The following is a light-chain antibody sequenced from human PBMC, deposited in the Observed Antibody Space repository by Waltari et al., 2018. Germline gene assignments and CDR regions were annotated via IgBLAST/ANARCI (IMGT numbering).Light chain of an antibody. Sequence: DIQMSQLPSSLSASAGDRVTITCRASQDIRSFLNWYVQKPGKAPKLLIYSTNTLASGVPSRFSGSGSGTEFTLTISTLQTEDFATYYCQQGDSYPPTFGQGTKVEIK. CDR1: QDIRSF. CDR2: STN. CDR3: QQGDSYPPT. V-gene: IGKV1-17*01. J-gene: IGKJ1*01.